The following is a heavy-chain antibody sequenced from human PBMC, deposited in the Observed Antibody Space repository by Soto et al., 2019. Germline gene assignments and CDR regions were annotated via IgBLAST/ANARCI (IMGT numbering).Heavy chain of an antibody. J-gene: IGHJ5*02. CDR2: SRNKAKKYTT. V-gene: IGHV3-72*01. D-gene: IGHD1-20*01. Sequence: EVQLVESGGGLVQPGGSLRLSCAGSGFTFSDHYMDWVRQAPGKGLEWVGRSRNKAKKYTTDYAASVKGRFTISRDDSKRSGFLQMNSLKTENTAVYYGVRITCDRNWFDPWGQGTLFTVSS. CDR3: VRITCDRNWFDP. CDR1: GFTFSDHY.